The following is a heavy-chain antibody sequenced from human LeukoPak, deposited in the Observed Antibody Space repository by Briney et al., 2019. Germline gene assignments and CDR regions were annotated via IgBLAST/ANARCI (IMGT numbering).Heavy chain of an antibody. J-gene: IGHJ4*02. CDR1: GFTFSDYA. CDR2: ISGSGGST. Sequence: GGSLRLSCAASGFTFSDYAMTWVRQAPGKGLEWVSTISGSGGSTYYADSVKGRFTISRDNSKNSLYLQMSSLKAEDTALYYCAKVVGATTRGYFDYWGQGTLVTVSS. V-gene: IGHV3-23*01. D-gene: IGHD1-26*01. CDR3: AKVVGATTRGYFDY.